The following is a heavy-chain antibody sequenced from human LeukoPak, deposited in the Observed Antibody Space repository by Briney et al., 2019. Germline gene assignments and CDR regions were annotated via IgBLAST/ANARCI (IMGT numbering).Heavy chain of an antibody. CDR2: IRYDGSNK. Sequence: GGSLRLSCAASGFTFSSYGMHWVRHAPAKGLERVAFIRYDGSNKYYADSVKGRFTISRDNSKNTLYLQMNSLIAEDTAVYYCAKDLPALPPDYYDSSGMHHWGQGTLVTVSS. D-gene: IGHD3-22*01. CDR3: AKDLPALPPDYYDSSGMHH. J-gene: IGHJ4*02. V-gene: IGHV3-30*02. CDR1: GFTFSSYG.